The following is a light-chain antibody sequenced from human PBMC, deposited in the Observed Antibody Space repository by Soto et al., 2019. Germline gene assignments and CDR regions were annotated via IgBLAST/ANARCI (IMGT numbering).Light chain of an antibody. CDR2: WAS. CDR3: QQYYSLYT. CDR1: QSVLKSANNKNY. Sequence: DIVMTQSPDSLAMSLGERATINCKSSQSVLKSANNKNYLAWYQQKPGQPPKLLIYWASTLDSGVPDRFSGSASGQHFNLTISRLQLGDVADYYCQQYYSLYTFGQGTKLQIK. V-gene: IGKV4-1*01. J-gene: IGKJ2*01.